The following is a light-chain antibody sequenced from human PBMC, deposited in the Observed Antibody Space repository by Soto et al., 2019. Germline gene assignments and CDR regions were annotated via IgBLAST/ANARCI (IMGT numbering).Light chain of an antibody. CDR3: SSYTGSSTPV. CDR1: SSDVGGYNY. J-gene: IGLJ3*02. CDR2: EVS. Sequence: QSVLTQPASVSGSPGQSITISCTGTSSDVGGYNYVSWYQHHPGKAPKLMIYEVSNRPSGVSNRFSGSKSGNTASLTISGPQAEGEGDYYCSSYTGSSTPVFGGGTKLTVL. V-gene: IGLV2-14*01.